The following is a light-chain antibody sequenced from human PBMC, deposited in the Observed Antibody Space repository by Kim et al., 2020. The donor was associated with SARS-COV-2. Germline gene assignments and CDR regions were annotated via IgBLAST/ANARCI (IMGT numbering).Light chain of an antibody. CDR1: KLGDKY. J-gene: IGLJ2*01. V-gene: IGLV3-1*01. Sequence: VPPGQTASITCSGDKLGDKYACWYQLKPGQSPLLVIYQDTMRPSGIPERFSASNSGNTATLTISGTQAVDEADYYCQAWDTSLGVVFGGGTKLTVL. CDR2: QDT. CDR3: QAWDTSLGVV.